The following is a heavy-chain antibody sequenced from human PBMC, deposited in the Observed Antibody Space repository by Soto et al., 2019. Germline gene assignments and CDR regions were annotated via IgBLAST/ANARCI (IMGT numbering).Heavy chain of an antibody. V-gene: IGHV1-69*02. CDR1: GGTFSSYT. CDR2: IIPILGIA. J-gene: IGHJ4*02. CDR3: ARVDKSARGYIDY. Sequence: GASVKVSWKASGGTFSSYTISWVRQAPGQGLEWMGRIIPILGIANYAQKFQGRVTITADKSTSTAYMELSSLRSEDTAVYYCARVDKSARGYIDYWGQGTLVTVSS. D-gene: IGHD3-16*02.